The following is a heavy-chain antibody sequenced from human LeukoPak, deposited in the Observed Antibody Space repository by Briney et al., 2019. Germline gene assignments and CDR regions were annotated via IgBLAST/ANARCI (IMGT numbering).Heavy chain of an antibody. D-gene: IGHD4-17*01. V-gene: IGHV4-39*01. CDR3: ARHQRGDYTFDY. J-gene: IGHJ4*02. CDR1: GGSISSSSYY. CDR2: IYYSGST. Sequence: PSETLSLTCTVSGGSISSSSYYWGWIRQPPGKGLEWIGSIYYSGSTYYNPSLKSRVTISVDTYKNQLSLKLTSVTAADTSVDYCARHQRGDYTFDYWGQGTLVTVSS.